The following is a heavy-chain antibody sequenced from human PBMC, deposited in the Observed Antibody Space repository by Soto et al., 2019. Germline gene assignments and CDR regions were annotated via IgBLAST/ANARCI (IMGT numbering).Heavy chain of an antibody. CDR3: ARDGPGITVFDAFDI. V-gene: IGHV3-30-3*01. Sequence: QVQLVESGGGVVQPGRSLRLSCAAAGFIFSSFVMHWVRQAPGKGLECVAVISYDGSNKHYADSVKGLFTISRDNSKNTLFLRTNSLRPEDTAVYYCARDGPGITVFDAFDIWGQGTMVPVSS. J-gene: IGHJ3*02. CDR2: ISYDGSNK. CDR1: GFIFSSFV. D-gene: IGHD1-20*01.